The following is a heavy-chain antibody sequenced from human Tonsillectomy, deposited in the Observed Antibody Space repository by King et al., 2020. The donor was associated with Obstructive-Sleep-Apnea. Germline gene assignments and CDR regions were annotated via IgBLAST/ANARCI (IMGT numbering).Heavy chain of an antibody. V-gene: IGHV1-46*03. D-gene: IGHD3-22*01. CDR1: GYTFTSYY. CDR2: INPSGGST. J-gene: IGHJ3*02. CDR3: ARERLKGDSSGYPDAFDI. Sequence: VQLVESGAEVKKPGASVTVSCKASGYTFTSYYMHWVRQAPGQGLEWMGIINPSGGSTSYAQKFQGRVTMTRDTSTSTVYMELSSLRSEDTAVYYCARERLKGDSSGYPDAFDIWGQGTMVTVSS.